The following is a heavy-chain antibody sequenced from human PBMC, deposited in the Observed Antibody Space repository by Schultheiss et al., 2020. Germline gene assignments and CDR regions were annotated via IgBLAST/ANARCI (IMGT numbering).Heavy chain of an antibody. CDR3: AREIAGDPGAGDY. CDR1: GGSFSGYY. V-gene: IGHV4-34*01. D-gene: IGHD4-17*01. J-gene: IGHJ4*02. Sequence: GSLRLSCAVYGGSFSGYYWSWIRQPPGKGLEWIGEINHSGSTNYNPSLKSRVTISVDTSKNQFSLKLSSVTAADTAVYYCAREIAGDPGAGDYWGQGTLVTVS. CDR2: INHSGST.